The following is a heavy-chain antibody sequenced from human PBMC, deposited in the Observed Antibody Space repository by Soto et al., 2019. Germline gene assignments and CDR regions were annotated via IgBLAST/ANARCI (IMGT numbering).Heavy chain of an antibody. Sequence: EVQLVECGGGLVQPGGSLRLSCAASGFTFTSYSMNWVRQAPGKGLEWVSYIRGTTHYADSVKGRFTISRDNARSSLYLQMNSLRADDMAVYYCARDDSFAFDIWGQCTMVTVSS. CDR2: IRGTT. D-gene: IGHD2-21*01. CDR1: GFTFTSYS. CDR3: ARDDSFAFDI. V-gene: IGHV3-48*01. J-gene: IGHJ3*02.